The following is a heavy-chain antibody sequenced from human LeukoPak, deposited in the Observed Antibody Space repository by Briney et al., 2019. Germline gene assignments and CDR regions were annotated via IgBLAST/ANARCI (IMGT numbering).Heavy chain of an antibody. V-gene: IGHV3-74*01. Sequence: GRSLRLSCVASGFTFSSYWMHWVRQAPGKGLVWVSRINSDGSSTSYADSVKGRFTISRDNAKNTLYLQMNSLRAEDTAVYYCARGEGSGWLGTGGLGIVDWGQGTLVTVSS. CDR1: GFTFSSYW. D-gene: IGHD6-19*01. CDR3: ARGEGSGWLGTGGLGIVD. CDR2: INSDGSST. J-gene: IGHJ4*02.